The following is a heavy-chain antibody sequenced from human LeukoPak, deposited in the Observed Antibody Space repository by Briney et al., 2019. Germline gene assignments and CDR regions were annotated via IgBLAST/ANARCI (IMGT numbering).Heavy chain of an antibody. CDR3: AREGSGWYYYMDV. Sequence: ASVKVSCKASGYTFTSYYMHWVRQAPEQGLEWMGIINPSGGSTSYAQKFQGRVTMTRDTSTSTVYMELSSLRSEDTAVYYCAREGSGWYYYMDVWGKGTTVTVSS. D-gene: IGHD6-19*01. V-gene: IGHV1-46*01. CDR1: GYTFTSYY. J-gene: IGHJ6*03. CDR2: INPSGGST.